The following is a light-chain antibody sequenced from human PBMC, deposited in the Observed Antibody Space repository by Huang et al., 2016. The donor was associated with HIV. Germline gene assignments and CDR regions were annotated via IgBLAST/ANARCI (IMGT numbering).Light chain of an antibody. CDR1: PGVHNSY. CDR2: GAS. CDR3: QQYGTLPYT. V-gene: IGKV3-20*01. J-gene: IGKJ2*01. Sequence: EIVLTQSPVTLSLSAGEGASLSCRASPGVHNSYLAWYQQKPGQAPRLLSFGASNRATGVPHRFRGSESGTDFTLTISGLDPEDFAVYYCQQYGTLPYTFGQGTKLEI.